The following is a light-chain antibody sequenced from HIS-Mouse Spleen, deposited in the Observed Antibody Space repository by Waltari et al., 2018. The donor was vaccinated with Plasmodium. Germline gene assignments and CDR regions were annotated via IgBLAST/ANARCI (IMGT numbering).Light chain of an antibody. CDR1: QSISSW. V-gene: IGKV1-5*03. CDR3: QQYNSYSYT. CDR2: KAS. Sequence: IQMTQPPSTLPPPVGAGVPCTCRASQSISSWLAWYQQKPGKAPKLLIYKASSLESGVPSRFSGSGSGTEFTLTISSLQPDDFATYYCQQYNSYSYTFGQGTKLEIK. J-gene: IGKJ2*01.